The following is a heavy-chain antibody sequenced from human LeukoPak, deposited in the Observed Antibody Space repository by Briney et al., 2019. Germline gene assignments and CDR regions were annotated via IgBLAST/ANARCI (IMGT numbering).Heavy chain of an antibody. CDR1: GFTFSAYW. V-gene: IGHV3-7*01. Sequence: GGSLRLSCAASGFTFSAYWMSWVRQAPGKGLEWVANIRQDGSETYYADSAEGRFTISRDNAKNSLYLQLNSLTAADTAVYYCASYLGTRDVWGKGTMVTVSS. CDR3: ASYLGTRDV. D-gene: IGHD2-2*01. J-gene: IGHJ6*04. CDR2: IRQDGSET.